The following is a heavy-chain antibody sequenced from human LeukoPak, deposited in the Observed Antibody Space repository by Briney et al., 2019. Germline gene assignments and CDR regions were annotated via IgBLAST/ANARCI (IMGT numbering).Heavy chain of an antibody. CDR3: ARDGPHIEVGAPDY. D-gene: IGHD1-26*01. CDR2: ISAYNGNT. Sequence: GASVKVSCKASGYTFTSYGISWVRQAPGQGLEWMGWISAYNGNTDYAQKLQGRVTMTTDTSTSTAYMELRSLRSDDTAVYYCARDGPHIEVGAPDYWGQGTLVTVSS. J-gene: IGHJ4*02. V-gene: IGHV1-18*01. CDR1: GYTFTSYG.